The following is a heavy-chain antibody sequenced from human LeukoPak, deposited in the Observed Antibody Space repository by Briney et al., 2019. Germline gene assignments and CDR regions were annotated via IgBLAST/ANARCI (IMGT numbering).Heavy chain of an antibody. CDR1: GGSISTYY. D-gene: IGHD6-19*01. J-gene: IGHJ4*02. CDR2: IYYSGST. CDR3: ARHSSGSYAGYNDY. V-gene: IGHV4-59*08. Sequence: SSETLSLTCTVSGGSISTYYWSWIRQPPGKGLEWIGYIYYSGSTNYNPSLKSRVTISVDTSKNQFSLKLSSVTAADTAVYYCARHSSGSYAGYNDYWGRGTLVTVSS.